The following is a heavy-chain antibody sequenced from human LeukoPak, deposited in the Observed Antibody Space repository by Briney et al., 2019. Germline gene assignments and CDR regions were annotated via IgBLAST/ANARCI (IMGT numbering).Heavy chain of an antibody. V-gene: IGHV4-34*01. D-gene: IGHD5-18*01. Sequence: SETLSLTCAVYGGSFSGYYWSWIRQPPGKGLEWIGEINHSGSTNYNPSLKSRVTISVDTSKNQFSLKLSSVTAADTAVYYCAWPSYGSKRPDYWGQGTLVTVSS. J-gene: IGHJ4*02. CDR2: INHSGST. CDR3: AWPSYGSKRPDY. CDR1: GGSFSGYY.